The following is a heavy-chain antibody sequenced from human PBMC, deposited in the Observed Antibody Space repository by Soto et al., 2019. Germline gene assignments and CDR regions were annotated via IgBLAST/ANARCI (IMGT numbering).Heavy chain of an antibody. CDR2: ISGSGGRT. CDR3: AKDPLTVYASGGFDP. V-gene: IGHV3-23*01. J-gene: IGHJ5*02. Sequence: GGSLRLSCAASGFTFSSYAMSWVRQAPGKGLEWVSAISGSGGRTYYADSVKGRFTISGDNSKNTLYLQMNSLRAEDTAVYYCAKDPLTVYASGGFDPWRHATLVTVS. CDR1: GFTFSSYA. D-gene: IGHD2-8*01.